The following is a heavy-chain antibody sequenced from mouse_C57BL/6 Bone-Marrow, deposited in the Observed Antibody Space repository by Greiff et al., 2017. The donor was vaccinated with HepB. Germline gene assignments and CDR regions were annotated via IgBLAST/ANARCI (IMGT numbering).Heavy chain of an antibody. Sequence: VQLQQPGTELVKPGASVKLSCKASGYTFTSYWMHWVKQRPGQGLEWIGNINPSNGGTNSNEKFKSKATLTVDKSSSTAYMQLSSLTSEDSAVYYCARLRRLYYYAMDYWGQGTSVTVSS. D-gene: IGHD2-12*01. V-gene: IGHV1-53*01. CDR1: GYTFTSYW. CDR3: ARLRRLYYYAMDY. J-gene: IGHJ4*01. CDR2: INPSNGGT.